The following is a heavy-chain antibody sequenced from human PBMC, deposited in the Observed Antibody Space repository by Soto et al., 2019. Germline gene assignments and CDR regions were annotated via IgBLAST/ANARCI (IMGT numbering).Heavy chain of an antibody. CDR3: AREKDTAMAFDY. CDR1: GYTSTYYS. Sequence: QVQFVQSGAEVKKPGASVKVSCKASGYTSTYYSMHWVRQAPGQRLEWMGWMNAGNGNTKYSQNFQGRVTITRDTSASTAYMELSSLRSEDTAVYYCAREKDTAMAFDYWGQGTLVTVSS. V-gene: IGHV1-3*01. D-gene: IGHD5-18*01. CDR2: MNAGNGNT. J-gene: IGHJ4*02.